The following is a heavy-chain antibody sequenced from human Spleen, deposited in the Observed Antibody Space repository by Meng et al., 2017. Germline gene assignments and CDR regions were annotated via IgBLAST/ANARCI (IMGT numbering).Heavy chain of an antibody. D-gene: IGHD6-13*01. CDR2: IDPDSGDT. V-gene: IGHV1-2*06. J-gene: IGHJ6*02. CDR1: GYNFPDYW. Sequence: ASVKVSCKPSGYNFPDYWLHWVRQAPGQGLEWMGRIDPDSGDTDFEQKFQGRVTLTRVTSITTVYMEVSSLRSDDTAMYYCVAAGYGLDVWGQGTTVTVSS. CDR3: VAAGYGLDV.